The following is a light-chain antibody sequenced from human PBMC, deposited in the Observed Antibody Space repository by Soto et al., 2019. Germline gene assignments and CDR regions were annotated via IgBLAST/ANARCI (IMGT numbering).Light chain of an antibody. J-gene: IGKJ1*01. V-gene: IGKV1-39*01. CDR3: QQSYRTPWT. Sequence: DIQMTQSPSSLSASVGDRVTITCRASQSISNYLNWYQQKPGKAPKLLIYAASSLQSGVPSRFSGSGSGTDFTLTISSPQPEDFATYYCQQSYRTPWTFGQGTKVEIK. CDR2: AAS. CDR1: QSISNY.